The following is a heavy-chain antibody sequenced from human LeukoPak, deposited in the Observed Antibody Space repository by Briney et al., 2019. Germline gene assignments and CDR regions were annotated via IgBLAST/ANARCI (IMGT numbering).Heavy chain of an antibody. CDR2: ISSSGSTI. J-gene: IGHJ4*02. CDR1: GFTFSDYY. CDR3: ARDQVTYSSGTPVDY. D-gene: IGHD3-22*01. V-gene: IGHV3-11*01. Sequence: GGSLRLSCAASGFTFSDYYMSWIRQAPGKGLGWVSYISSSGSTIYYADSVKGRFTISRDNAKNSLYLQMNSLRAEDTAVYYCARDQVTYSSGTPVDYWGQGTLVTVSS.